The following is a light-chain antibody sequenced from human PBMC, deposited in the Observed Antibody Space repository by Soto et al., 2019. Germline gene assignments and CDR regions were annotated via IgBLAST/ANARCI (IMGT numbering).Light chain of an antibody. J-gene: IGKJ1*01. V-gene: IGKV2-28*01. CDR2: LGS. CDR3: LQALEAGRRR. Sequence: DIVMTQSPVSLPVTPGEPASISCRSSQSLRHTNGNNYLDWYLQKPGQPPQLLIYLGSNRASGVPERCRGSASGTDVSLRSGRVEAEDVGVYCCLQALEAGRRRFGRGTKVELK. CDR1: QSLRHTNGNNY.